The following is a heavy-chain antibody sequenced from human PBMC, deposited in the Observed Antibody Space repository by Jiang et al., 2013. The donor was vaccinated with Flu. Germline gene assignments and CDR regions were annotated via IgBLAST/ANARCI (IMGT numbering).Heavy chain of an antibody. J-gene: IGHJ4*01. CDR2: VSFDGGSK. D-gene: IGHD3-22*01. Sequence: VQLLESGGGVVQPGRSLRLSCAASGFTFRSYGMHWVRQAPGKGLEWVAIVSFDGGSKYYADSVKGRFTISRDNSESTVYLQMSSLRAEDTAMYYCAKPAARYFYDSSGQYYDYWG. V-gene: IGHV3-30*18. CDR1: GFTFRSYG. CDR3: AKPAARYFYDSSGQYYDY.